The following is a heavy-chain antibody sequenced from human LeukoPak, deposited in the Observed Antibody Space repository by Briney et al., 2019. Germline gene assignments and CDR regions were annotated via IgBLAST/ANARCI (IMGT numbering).Heavy chain of an antibody. V-gene: IGHV5-51*01. CDR2: IYPGDSDT. Sequence: GESLKISCEGSGYSFTSYWIGWVRQMPGKGLEWMGIIYPGDSDTRYSPSFQGRVTISADKSISTAYLQWSSLKASDTAMYYCARPSYDILTGYYSTFDYWGQGTLVTVSS. J-gene: IGHJ4*02. D-gene: IGHD3-9*01. CDR3: ARPSYDILTGYYSTFDY. CDR1: GYSFTSYW.